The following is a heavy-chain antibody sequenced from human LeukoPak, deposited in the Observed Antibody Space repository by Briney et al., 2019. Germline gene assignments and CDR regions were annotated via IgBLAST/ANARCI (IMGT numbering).Heavy chain of an antibody. J-gene: IGHJ4*02. Sequence: PGGSLRLSCVVSGVTFNGYEMHWVRQAPGKGLEWVSCINNIGDKLYYADSVKGRFIISRDTATNSVYLYMNSLRADDTAVYYCARDIAAAGLFFDYWGQGTLVTVSS. CDR3: ARDIAAAGLFFDY. D-gene: IGHD6-13*01. CDR1: GVTFNGYE. V-gene: IGHV3-21*01. CDR2: INNIGDKL.